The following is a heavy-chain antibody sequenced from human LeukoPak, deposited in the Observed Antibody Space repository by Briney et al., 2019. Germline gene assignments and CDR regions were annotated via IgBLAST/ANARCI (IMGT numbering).Heavy chain of an antibody. Sequence: SETLSLTCTVSGGSINSRGYYWGWVRQPPGRGLEWLGSIYYSGTTYYNPSLKSRVTISVDTSKNQFSLQLSSVTAADTAVYYCARHKDYYYSYMDVWGKGTTVTISS. CDR2: IYYSGTT. J-gene: IGHJ6*03. V-gene: IGHV4-39*01. CDR1: GGSINSRGYY. CDR3: ARHKDYYYSYMDV.